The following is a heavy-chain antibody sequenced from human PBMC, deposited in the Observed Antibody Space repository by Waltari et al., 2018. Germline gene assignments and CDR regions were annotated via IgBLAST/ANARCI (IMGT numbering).Heavy chain of an antibody. CDR1: GYSITSDYY. J-gene: IGHJ3*01. CDR3: AKAPGPFDV. Sequence: QLQLQESGPGLVKPLENLSLTCTVSGYSITSDYYWGWIRQPPGKGLEWIGSMYHTGSTYYNPSLKSRVIISRDTSKNHFSLTLNSVTAADTAVYYCAKAPGPFDVWGPGTMVTVSS. V-gene: IGHV4-38-2*02. CDR2: MYHTGST.